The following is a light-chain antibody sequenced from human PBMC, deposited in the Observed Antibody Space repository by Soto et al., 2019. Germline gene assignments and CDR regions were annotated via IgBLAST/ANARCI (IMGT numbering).Light chain of an antibody. J-gene: IGKJ2*01. CDR2: ESS. Sequence: DIQMTQSPSTLSASAGDRVTVTCRANQNINNWLAWYQQKPGKAPKLLIYESSTLETGVPSSFSGSGSGTEFTLTISSLQPDDFATYYCQQYNRYPYTFGQGTKLEI. CDR1: QNINNW. CDR3: QQYNRYPYT. V-gene: IGKV1-5*03.